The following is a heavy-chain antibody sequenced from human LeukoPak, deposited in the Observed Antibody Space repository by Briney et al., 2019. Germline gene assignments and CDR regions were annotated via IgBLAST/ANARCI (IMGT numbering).Heavy chain of an antibody. CDR3: ARGYSYGHYYFDY. J-gene: IGHJ4*02. V-gene: IGHV3-11*04. CDR2: ISSSGSTI. D-gene: IGHD5-18*01. CDR1: GFTFSDYY. Sequence: GGSLRLSCAASGFTFSDYYMSWIRQAPGKGLEWVSYISSSGSTIYYADSVKGRFTIPRDNAKNSLYLQMNSLRAEDTAVYYCARGYSYGHYYFDYWGQGTLVTVSS.